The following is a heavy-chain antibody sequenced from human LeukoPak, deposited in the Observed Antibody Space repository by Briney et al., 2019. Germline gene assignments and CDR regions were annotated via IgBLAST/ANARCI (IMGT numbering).Heavy chain of an antibody. Sequence: GGSLRLSCAASGFTFSSYSMNWVRQAPGKGLEWVSSISSSSSYTYYADSVKGRFTISRDNAKNSLYLQMNSLRAEDTAVYYCARDRRLRGYSDNDFHYFDFWGQGTLVTVSS. CDR1: GFTFSSYS. D-gene: IGHD5-12*01. CDR2: ISSSSSYT. J-gene: IGHJ4*02. V-gene: IGHV3-21*01. CDR3: ARDRRLRGYSDNDFHYFDF.